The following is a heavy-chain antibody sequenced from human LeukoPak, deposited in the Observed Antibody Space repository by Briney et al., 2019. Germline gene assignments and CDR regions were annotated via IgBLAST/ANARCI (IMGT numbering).Heavy chain of an antibody. Sequence: GGSLRLSCAASGFTFSSYSMNWVRQAPGKGLEWVSSISSSSSYIYYADSVKGRFTISRDNAKNSLSLQMNSLRAEDTAVYYCARDSAGTTGYWGQGTLVTVSS. D-gene: IGHD1-7*01. V-gene: IGHV3-21*01. CDR3: ARDSAGTTGY. CDR1: GFTFSSYS. J-gene: IGHJ4*02. CDR2: ISSSSSYI.